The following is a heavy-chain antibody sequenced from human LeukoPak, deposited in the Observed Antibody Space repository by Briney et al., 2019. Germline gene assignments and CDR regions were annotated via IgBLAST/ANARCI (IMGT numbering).Heavy chain of an antibody. Sequence: GGSLRLSCAASGFTFSSYSMNWVRQAPGKGLEWVSSISSSSSYIYYADSVKGRFTISRDNAKNSLYLQMNSLRAEDTAAYYCARDLGGYDTDYWGQGTLVTVSS. J-gene: IGHJ4*02. CDR3: ARDLGGYDTDY. CDR1: GFTFSSYS. V-gene: IGHV3-21*01. D-gene: IGHD5-12*01. CDR2: ISSSSSYI.